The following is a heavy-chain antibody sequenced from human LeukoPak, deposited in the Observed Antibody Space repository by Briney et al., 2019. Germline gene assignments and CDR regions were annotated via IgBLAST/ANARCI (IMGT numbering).Heavy chain of an antibody. CDR2: MNVEGSVT. CDR3: ARDFGGNSDF. J-gene: IGHJ4*02. D-gene: IGHD4-23*01. CDR1: GFTVSSYW. V-gene: IGHV3-74*01. Sequence: PGGSLRLSCAASGFTVSSYWMHWVRQVPGKGLVWVSRMNVEGSVTSYADFVKGRFTISRDIAKNTLYLQMNTLTAEDTAAYYCARDFGGNSDFWGQGTLVTVSS.